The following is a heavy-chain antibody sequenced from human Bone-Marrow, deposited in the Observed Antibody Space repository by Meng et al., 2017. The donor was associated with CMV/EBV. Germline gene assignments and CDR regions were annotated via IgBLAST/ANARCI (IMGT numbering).Heavy chain of an antibody. Sequence: GSLRLSCTVSGGSISRNSYYWGWVRQPPGKGLEWIGSIYYSGTTYYNPSLKSRVTISVDTSKNQFSLKLSSVTAADTAVYYCARRYCITTSCYNLEWFDPWGQGTRVTGSS. CDR2: IYYSGTT. CDR1: GGSISRNSYY. J-gene: IGHJ5*02. D-gene: IGHD2-2*02. V-gene: IGHV4-39*01. CDR3: ARRYCITTSCYNLEWFDP.